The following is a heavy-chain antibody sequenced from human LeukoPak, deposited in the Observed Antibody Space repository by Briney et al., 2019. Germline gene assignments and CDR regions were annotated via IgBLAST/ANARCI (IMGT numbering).Heavy chain of an antibody. CDR2: INWNSGTI. V-gene: IGHV3-9*01. CDR1: GFTFDDYA. Sequence: PGGSLRLSCAASGFTFDDYAMHWVRQGPGKGLEWVSGINWNSGTIGYADSVKGRFTISRDNAKNSLYLQMNSLRAEDTAVYYCARDRLTAAGHWLWGQGTLVTVSS. CDR3: ARDRLTAAGHWL. J-gene: IGHJ4*02. D-gene: IGHD6-13*01.